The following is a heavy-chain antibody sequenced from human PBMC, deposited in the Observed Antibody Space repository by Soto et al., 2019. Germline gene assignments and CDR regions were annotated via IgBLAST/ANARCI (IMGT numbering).Heavy chain of an antibody. D-gene: IGHD6-25*01. Sequence: SETQSLTCTVSGGSISSSSYYWGWIRKHPGKGLEWIGSIYYSGSTYYNPSLKSRVTISVDTSKNQFSLKLSSVTAADTAVYYCARQAILQRRKDPFDPWGQGTLVTVSS. CDR1: GGSISSSSYY. CDR2: IYYSGST. V-gene: IGHV4-39*01. CDR3: ARQAILQRRKDPFDP. J-gene: IGHJ5*02.